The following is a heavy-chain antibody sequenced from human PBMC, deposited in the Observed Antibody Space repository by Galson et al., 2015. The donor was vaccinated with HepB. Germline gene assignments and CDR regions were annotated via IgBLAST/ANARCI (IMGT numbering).Heavy chain of an antibody. D-gene: IGHD1-26*01. CDR1: GDSVSSRSAA. CDR3: ARDPLGREDAFDV. V-gene: IGHV6-1*01. CDR2: TYYRSRWCN. J-gene: IGHJ3*01. Sequence: CAISGDSVSSRSAAWSWLRQSPSRGLEGLGRTYYRSRWCNDYAVSVKSRITINPDTSKNQFSLQLNSVTPEDTAVYYCARDPLGREDAFDVWGQGTTVIVSS.